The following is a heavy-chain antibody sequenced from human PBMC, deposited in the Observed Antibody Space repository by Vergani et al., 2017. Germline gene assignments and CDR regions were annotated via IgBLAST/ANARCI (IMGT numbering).Heavy chain of an antibody. V-gene: IGHV3-23*01. D-gene: IGHD1-20*01. J-gene: IGHJ4*01. CDR1: GFTFSSYA. CDR2: SSASGAPT. Sequence: EVQLLESGGGLVQPGGSLRLSCAASGFTFSSYAMSWVRQAPGKGLEWVSGSSASGAPTYYADSVKGRVTISRDNSKNTLYLQMNSLRVEDTVVYYCTGAYVMYDWFDYWGQRTLVTVSS. CDR3: TGAYVMYDWFDY.